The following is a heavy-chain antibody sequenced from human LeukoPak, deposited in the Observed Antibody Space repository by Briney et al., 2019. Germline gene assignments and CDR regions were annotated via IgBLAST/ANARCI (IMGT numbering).Heavy chain of an antibody. CDR3: ARDRGSYYIDF. CDR2: IWYDGSNK. CDR1: GFTFRNHG. V-gene: IGHV3-33*01. D-gene: IGHD1-1*01. J-gene: IGHJ4*02. Sequence: PGGSLRLSCAASGFTFRNHGVHWVRQAPGKGLEWVAVIWYDGSNKYYADSVKGRFTFSRDNSKNTLSLQMDSLRAEDTALYYCARDRGSYYIDFWGQGTPVTVSS.